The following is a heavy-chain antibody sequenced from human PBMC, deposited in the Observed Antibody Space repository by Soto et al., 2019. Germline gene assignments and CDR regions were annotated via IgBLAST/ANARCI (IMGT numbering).Heavy chain of an antibody. CDR3: ATESGSTYGYFDH. CDR1: GGSVTSDEDY. D-gene: IGHD5-18*01. Sequence: SETLSLTCTVSGGSVTSDEDYWTWIRQSPGKGLEWIGYISNSGSTGYNPSLKTRLSMSVDRSKNQFTLRLTSVTAADTAAYFCATESGSTYGYFDHWGQGTQVTVSS. J-gene: IGHJ4*02. V-gene: IGHV4-30-4*01. CDR2: ISNSGST.